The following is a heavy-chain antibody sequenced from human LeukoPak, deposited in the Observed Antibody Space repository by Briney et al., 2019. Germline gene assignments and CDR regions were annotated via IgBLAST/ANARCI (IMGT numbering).Heavy chain of an antibody. V-gene: IGHV1-18*01. CDR1: GGTFSSYG. J-gene: IGHJ5*02. CDR3: AREAYCGGDCLNWFDP. CDR2: ISAYNGNT. Sequence: ASVKVSCKASGGTFSSYGISWVRQAPGQGLEWMGWISAYNGNTNYAQKLQGRVTMTTDTSTSTAYMELRSLRSDDTAVYYCAREAYCGGDCLNWFDPWGQGTLVTVSS. D-gene: IGHD2-21*02.